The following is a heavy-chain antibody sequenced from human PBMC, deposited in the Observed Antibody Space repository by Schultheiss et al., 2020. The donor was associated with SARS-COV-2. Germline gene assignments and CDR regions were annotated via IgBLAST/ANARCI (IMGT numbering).Heavy chain of an antibody. V-gene: IGHV4-39*07. D-gene: IGHD6-13*01. Sequence: SQTLSLTCTVSGGSISSSSYYWGWIRQSPGKGLEWIGEINHSGSTNYNPSLKSRVTISVDTSKNQFSLKLSSVTAADTAVYYCAREAAAAAGGWFDPWGQGTLVTVSS. CDR1: GGSISSSSYY. CDR3: AREAAAAAGGWFDP. J-gene: IGHJ5*02. CDR2: INHSGST.